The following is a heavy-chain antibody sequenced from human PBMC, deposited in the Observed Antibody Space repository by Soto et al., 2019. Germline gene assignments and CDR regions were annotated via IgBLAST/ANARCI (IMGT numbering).Heavy chain of an antibody. V-gene: IGHV3-30-3*01. D-gene: IGHD1-26*01. CDR1: GFTFSSYA. J-gene: IGHJ6*02. CDR2: ISYDGSNK. CDR3: AREGEGMDV. Sequence: QVQLVESGGGVVQPGRSLRLSCAVSGFTFSSYAMHWVRQAPGKGLEWVAVISYDGSNKYYADPVKGRFTISRDNSKNTLYLQMNSLRPEDTAVYYCAREGEGMDVWGQVTTVTVSS.